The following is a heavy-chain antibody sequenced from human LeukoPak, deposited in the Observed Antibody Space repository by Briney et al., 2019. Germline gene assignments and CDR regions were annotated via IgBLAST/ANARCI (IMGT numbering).Heavy chain of an antibody. V-gene: IGHV3-7*01. CDR3: ARDPHIATGPVDY. CDR1: GFTFSSYW. J-gene: IGHJ4*02. D-gene: IGHD6-13*01. Sequence: QPGGSLRLSCAASGFTFSSYWMSWVRQAPGKGLEWVANIKQDGSEKYYVDSVKGRFTISRDNAKNSLYLQMNSLRAEDTAVYYCARDPHIATGPVDYWGQGTLVTVSS. CDR2: IKQDGSEK.